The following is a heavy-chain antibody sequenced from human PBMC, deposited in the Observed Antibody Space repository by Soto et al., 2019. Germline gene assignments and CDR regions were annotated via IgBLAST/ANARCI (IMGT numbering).Heavy chain of an antibody. D-gene: IGHD2-2*01. J-gene: IGHJ6*03. CDR1: GGSISSGGYY. CDR3: ARVVLGYCRRTSRRYSYYMDF. V-gene: IGHV4-31*03. CDR2: IYYSGST. Sequence: PSETLSLTCTVSGGSISSGGYYWSWIRQHPGKGLEWIGYIYYSGSTYYNPSLKSRVTISVDTSKNQFSLKLSSVTAADTAVYYCARVVLGYCRRTSRRYSYYMDFWGKGITVTVSS.